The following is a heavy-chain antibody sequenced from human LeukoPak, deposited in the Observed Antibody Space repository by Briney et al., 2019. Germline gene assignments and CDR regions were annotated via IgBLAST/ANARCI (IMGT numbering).Heavy chain of an antibody. CDR1: GFTFSSYS. J-gene: IGHJ4*02. Sequence: GGSLRLSCAASGFTFSSYSMNCVRQAPGKVLEWVSFISSRSSYIYYADSVKGRFTISRDNAKNSLYLQLNSLRAEDTAVYYCARGAVGATLDFAYWGQGTPVTVSS. CDR3: ARGAVGATLDFAY. CDR2: ISSRSSYI. D-gene: IGHD1-26*01. V-gene: IGHV3-21*01.